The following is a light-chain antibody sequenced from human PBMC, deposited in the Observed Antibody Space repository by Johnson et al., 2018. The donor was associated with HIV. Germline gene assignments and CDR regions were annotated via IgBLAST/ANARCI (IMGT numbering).Light chain of an antibody. V-gene: IGLV1-51*02. CDR1: SSNIGSNY. Sequence: QSVLTQSPSVSAAPGQNVNISCSGGSSNIGSNYVSWYQQFPGTTPKLLIYENNNRPSGIPDRFSGSKSGPSATLGISGLPTGDEADYYCGTWDSRLNVEVFGTGTKVTVL. CDR3: GTWDSRLNVEV. J-gene: IGLJ1*01. CDR2: ENN.